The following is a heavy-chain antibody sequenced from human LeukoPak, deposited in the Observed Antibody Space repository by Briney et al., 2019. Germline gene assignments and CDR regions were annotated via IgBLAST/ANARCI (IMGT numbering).Heavy chain of an antibody. CDR1: SGSFSGYY. D-gene: IGHD5-18*01. CDR3: ARAGGYGLIDY. V-gene: IGHV4-34*01. CDR2: IYHSGTTYSGST. J-gene: IGHJ4*02. Sequence: PSETLSLTCAVYSGSFSGYYWSWIRQPPGKGLEWIGSIYHSGTTYSGSTYYNPSLKSRVTISLDTSKNQFSLKVGSMTAADTAVYYCARAGGYGLIDYWGQGTMVTVSS.